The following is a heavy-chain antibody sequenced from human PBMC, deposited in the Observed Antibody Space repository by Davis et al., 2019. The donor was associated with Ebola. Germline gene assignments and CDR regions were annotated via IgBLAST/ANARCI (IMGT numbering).Heavy chain of an antibody. CDR2: ISSSSGYI. CDR1: GFTFSSYS. CDR3: ARTFEQLYYYYYMDV. D-gene: IGHD6-13*01. V-gene: IGHV3-21*04. J-gene: IGHJ6*03. Sequence: PGGSLRLSCAASGFTFSSYSMNWVRQAPGKGLEWVSSISSSSGYIYYADSVKGRFTISRDNARNSVYLQMNSLRAEDTALYYCARTFEQLYYYYYMDVWGKGTTVTVSS.